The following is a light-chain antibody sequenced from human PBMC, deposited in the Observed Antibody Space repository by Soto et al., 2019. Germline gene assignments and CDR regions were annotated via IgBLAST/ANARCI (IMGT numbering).Light chain of an antibody. Sequence: AIQMTQSPSSLSASVGDRVTITCRASQAISTELTWYQQKTGKAPNLLIYGASSLESGVPSSFRGSGYGTQLIPTISGLQPEDFSCSNCLQEYNFHRTFGGGTKVEIK. CDR3: LQEYNFHRT. V-gene: IGKV1-6*01. CDR2: GAS. J-gene: IGKJ4*02. CDR1: QAISTE.